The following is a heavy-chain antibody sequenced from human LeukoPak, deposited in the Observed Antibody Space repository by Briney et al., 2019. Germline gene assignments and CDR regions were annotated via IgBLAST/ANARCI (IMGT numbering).Heavy chain of an antibody. J-gene: IGHJ4*02. CDR1: GFTFSSYG. V-gene: IGHV3-33*06. CDR2: IWYDGSNK. Sequence: GRSLRLSCAASGFTFSSYGMHWVRQAPGKGLEWVAVIWYDGSNKYYADSVKGRFTISRDNSKNTLYLQMNSLRAEDTAVYYCAKDFSRIASTDYFNYWGQGTLVTVSS. CDR3: AKDFSRIASTDYFNY. D-gene: IGHD2-15*01.